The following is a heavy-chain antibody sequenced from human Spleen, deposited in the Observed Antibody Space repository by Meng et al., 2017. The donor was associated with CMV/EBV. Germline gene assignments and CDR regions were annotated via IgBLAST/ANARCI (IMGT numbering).Heavy chain of an antibody. D-gene: IGHD6-13*01. CDR2: INHSEST. CDR1: GGSFSGYY. V-gene: IGHV4-34*01. Sequence: SETLSLTCAVYGGSFSGYYWSWSRQPPGKGLEWIGEINHSESTNYNPSLKSRVTISVDTSKNQFSLKLSSVTAADTAVYHCARVNGYWKGYFDCWGQGTLVTFSS. J-gene: IGHJ4*02. CDR3: ARVNGYWKGYFDC.